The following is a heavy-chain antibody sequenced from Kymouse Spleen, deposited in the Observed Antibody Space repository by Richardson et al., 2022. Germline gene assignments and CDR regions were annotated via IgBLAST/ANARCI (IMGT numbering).Heavy chain of an antibody. V-gene: IGHV3-33*01. CDR3: ARDRGITMVRGVIITSNWFDP. D-gene: IGHD3-10*01. CDR2: IWYDGSNK. J-gene: IGHJ5*02. CDR1: GFTFSSYG. Sequence: QVQLVESGGGVVQPGRSLRLSCAASGFTFSSYGMHWVRQAPGKGLEWVAVIWYDGSNKYYADSVKGRFTISRDNSKNTLYLQMNSLRAEDTAVYYCARDRGITMVRGVIITSNWFDPWGQGTLVTVSS.